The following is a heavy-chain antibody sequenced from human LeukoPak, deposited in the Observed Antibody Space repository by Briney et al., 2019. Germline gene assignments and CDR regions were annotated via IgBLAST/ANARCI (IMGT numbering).Heavy chain of an antibody. CDR3: AREGVTMAKNAFDI. V-gene: IGHV4-59*01. CDR2: IYYSGST. D-gene: IGHD3-10*01. J-gene: IGHJ3*02. Sequence: SETLSLACTVSGGSISSYYWSWLRQPPGKGLERIGYIYYSGSTNYNPSLKSRVTISVDTSKNQFSLKLSSVTAADTAVYYCAREGVTMAKNAFDIWGQGTMVTVSS. CDR1: GGSISSYY.